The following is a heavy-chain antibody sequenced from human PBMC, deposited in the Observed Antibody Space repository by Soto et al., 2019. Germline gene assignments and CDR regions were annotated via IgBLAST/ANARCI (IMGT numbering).Heavy chain of an antibody. CDR2: IVPIFGTP. J-gene: IGHJ5*02. CDR3: AREMASGYSRTWFDP. CDR1: GGTFSRNA. V-gene: IGHV1-69*06. D-gene: IGHD2-21*01. Sequence: QLQLVQSGAEVKKPGSSVKVSCKASGGTFSRNAISWVRQAPGQGPEWMGGIVPIFGTPNYAQKFRGRVSITADNSTNSVNMELNSLTSEDTATYYGAREMASGYSRTWFDPWGQGTLVTVSS.